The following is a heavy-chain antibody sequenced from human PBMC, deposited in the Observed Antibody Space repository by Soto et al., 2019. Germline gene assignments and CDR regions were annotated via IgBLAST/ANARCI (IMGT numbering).Heavy chain of an antibody. Sequence: QLQLQESGSGLVKPSQTLSLTCAVSGGSISSGGYSWSCIRQPPGKGLEWIGDIYHSGSTYYNPSLTSRVTISVDRTKNQFSLTRRSVTAADTAVYYCASGQQVVRNYWGQGTLVTVSS. J-gene: IGHJ4*02. CDR1: GGSISSGGYS. CDR2: IYHSGST. V-gene: IGHV4-30-2*01. CDR3: ASGQQVVRNY. D-gene: IGHD6-13*01.